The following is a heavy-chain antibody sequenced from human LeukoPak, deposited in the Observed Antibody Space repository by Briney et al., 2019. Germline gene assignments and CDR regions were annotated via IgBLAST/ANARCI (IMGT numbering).Heavy chain of an antibody. D-gene: IGHD6-19*01. V-gene: IGHV4-4*07. Sequence: SETLSLTCTVSGGSISSYYWSWIRQPPGKGLEWIGRIYTSGSTNYNPSLKSRVTMSVDTSKNQFSLKLSSVTAADTAVYYCAREALQDPGIAVAVEWFDPWGQGTLVTVSS. CDR2: IYTSGST. J-gene: IGHJ5*02. CDR3: AREALQDPGIAVAVEWFDP. CDR1: GGSISSYY.